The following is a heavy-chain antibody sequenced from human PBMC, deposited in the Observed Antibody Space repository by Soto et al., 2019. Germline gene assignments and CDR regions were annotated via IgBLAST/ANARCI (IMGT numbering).Heavy chain of an antibody. CDR1: GFNFNDFS. D-gene: IGHD6-13*01. CDR2: IRSSSTI. V-gene: IGHV3-48*02. Sequence: DVQLVESGGGLVQPGGSLRLSCVVSGFNFNDFSMNWVRQAPGKGLEWISYIRSSSTISYADSVKGRFTISRDNAKNSLYLQMNSRRDEDTAVYYCARDLSWAFDHWGQGALVTVSS. J-gene: IGHJ4*02. CDR3: ARDLSWAFDH.